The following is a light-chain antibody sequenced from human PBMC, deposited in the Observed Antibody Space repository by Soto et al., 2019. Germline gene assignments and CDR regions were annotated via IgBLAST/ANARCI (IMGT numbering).Light chain of an antibody. V-gene: IGLV1-40*01. CDR3: QSYDSSLSVV. J-gene: IGLJ2*01. CDR1: SSNIGAGYD. Sequence: QSVLTQPPSVSGAPGQRVTISCTGRSSNIGAGYDVHWYEQHPGTAPKLLIYGNSNRPSGVPDRFSGSKSVTSASLAITGLQADDEADYYCQSYDSSLSVVFGGGTKLTVL. CDR2: GNS.